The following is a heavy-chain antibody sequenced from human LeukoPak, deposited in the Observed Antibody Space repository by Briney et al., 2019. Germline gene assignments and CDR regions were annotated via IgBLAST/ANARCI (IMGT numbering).Heavy chain of an antibody. CDR2: FDPEDGET. Sequence: GASVNVSCKVSGYTLTELSMHWVRQAPGKGLEWMGGFDPEDGETIYAQKFQGRVTMTEDTSTDTAYMELSSLRSEDTAVYYCATDLPQSEWLPMNWGQGTLVTVSS. J-gene: IGHJ4*02. CDR1: GYTLTELS. CDR3: ATDLPQSEWLPMN. V-gene: IGHV1-24*01. D-gene: IGHD5-18*01.